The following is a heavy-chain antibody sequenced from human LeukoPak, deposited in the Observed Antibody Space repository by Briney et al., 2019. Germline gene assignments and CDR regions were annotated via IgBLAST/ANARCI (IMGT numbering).Heavy chain of an antibody. CDR2: IWYDGRNQ. CDR3: ARDYGSSDDADSFFDY. CDR1: GLTLSSYG. J-gene: IGHJ4*02. V-gene: IGHV3-33*01. D-gene: IGHD6-6*01. Sequence: GGSLRLSCAASGLTLSSYGMHWVRQAPGKGLEWVAVIWYDGRNQYYADSVKGRFTISRDNSRNTLYLQMNSLRAEDTAVYYCARDYGSSDDADSFFDYWGQGTLVTVSS.